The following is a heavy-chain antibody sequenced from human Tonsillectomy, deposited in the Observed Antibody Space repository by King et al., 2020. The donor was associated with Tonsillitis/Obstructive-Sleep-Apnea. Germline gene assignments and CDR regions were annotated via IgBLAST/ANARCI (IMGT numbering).Heavy chain of an antibody. CDR1: GFTFSSYG. V-gene: IGHV3-30*18. CDR2: ISYDGSNT. CDR3: EKGEPRFCASTNCKRHPEFDH. J-gene: IGHJ5*02. Sequence: VQLVESGGGVVQPGRSLRLSCAASGFTFSSYGMHWVRQAPGKGLDWVSVISYDGSNTYYADSVKGRFTISRDKSTNMLYLQMSSLRPEDTAVYYCEKGEPRFCASTNCKRHPEFDHWGQGTLVTVSS. D-gene: IGHD2-2*01.